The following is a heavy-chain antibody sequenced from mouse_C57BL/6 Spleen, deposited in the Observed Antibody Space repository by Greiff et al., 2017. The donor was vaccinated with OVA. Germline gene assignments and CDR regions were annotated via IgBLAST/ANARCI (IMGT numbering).Heavy chain of an antibody. CDR3: ARWLLNLDY. J-gene: IGHJ2*01. CDR2: IDPSDSET. Sequence: QVQLQQPGAELVRPGSSVSLSCKASGYTFTSYWMHWVKQRPIQGLEWIGNIDPSDSETHYNQQFKDKATLTVDKSSITAYMQLSSLTSEDTAVYYCARWLLNLDYWGQGTTLTVSS. D-gene: IGHD2-3*01. CDR1: GYTFTSYW. V-gene: IGHV1-52*01.